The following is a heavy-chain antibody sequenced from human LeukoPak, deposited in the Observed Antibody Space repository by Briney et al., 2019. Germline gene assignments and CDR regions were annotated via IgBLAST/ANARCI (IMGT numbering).Heavy chain of an antibody. D-gene: IGHD1-26*01. CDR1: GFTFSSYE. V-gene: IGHV3-48*03. CDR2: ISSSGSTI. J-gene: IGHJ4*02. CDR3: ARDGELGPYFDY. Sequence: PGGSLRLSCAASGFTFSSYEMNWVRQAPGKGLEWVSYISSSGSTIYYADSVKGRFTISRDNAKNSLYLQMNSLRAEDTAVYYCARDGELGPYFDYWGQGTLVTVSS.